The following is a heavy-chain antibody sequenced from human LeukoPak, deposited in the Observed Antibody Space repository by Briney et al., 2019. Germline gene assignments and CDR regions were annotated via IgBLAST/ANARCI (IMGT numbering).Heavy chain of an antibody. D-gene: IGHD3-22*01. V-gene: IGHV1-69*01. J-gene: IGHJ4*02. CDR1: GGTFGSYG. CDR3: ARALTYDSSGYYPVYYFDY. CDR2: IIPIFATA. Sequence: ASVKVSCKASGGTFGSYGINWVRQAPGQGLEWMGVIIPIFATANNAQKFQGRVTITADESTSTAYMELNSLRSEDTAVYYCARALTYDSSGYYPVYYFDYWGQGTLVTVSS.